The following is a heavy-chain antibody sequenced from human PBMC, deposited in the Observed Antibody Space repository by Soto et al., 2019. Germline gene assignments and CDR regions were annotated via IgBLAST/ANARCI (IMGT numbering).Heavy chain of an antibody. J-gene: IGHJ4*02. V-gene: IGHV4-59*01. Sequence: SETLSLTCTVSGGSISSYYWSWIRQPPGKGLEWIGYIYYSGSTNYNPSLKSRVTISVDTSKNQFSLKLSSVTAADTAVYYCARGGDNYDFWSGYYAYYFDYWGQGTLVTVSS. CDR2: IYYSGST. CDR3: ARGGDNYDFWSGYYAYYFDY. D-gene: IGHD3-3*01. CDR1: GGSISSYY.